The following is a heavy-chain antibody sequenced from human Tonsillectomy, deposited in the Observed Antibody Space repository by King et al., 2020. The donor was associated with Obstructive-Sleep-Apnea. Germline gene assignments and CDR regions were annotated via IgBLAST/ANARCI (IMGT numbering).Heavy chain of an antibody. CDR3: AREGKGGYFDY. D-gene: IGHD3-10*01. J-gene: IGHJ4*02. V-gene: IGHV3-30*04. CDR1: GFTFSSYA. CDR2: ISYDGSNK. Sequence: VQLVESGGGVVQPGRSLRLSCAASGFTFSSYAMHWVRQAPGKGLEWVAVISYDGSNKYYADSVKGRFTISRDNSKNTLYLQMNSLRAEDTAVYYCAREGKGGYFDYWGQGTLVTVSS.